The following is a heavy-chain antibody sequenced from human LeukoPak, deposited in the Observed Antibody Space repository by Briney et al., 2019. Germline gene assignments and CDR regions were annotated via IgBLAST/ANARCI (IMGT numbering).Heavy chain of an antibody. D-gene: IGHD3-22*01. CDR2: ISYDGSNR. Sequence: PGRSLRLSCAASGFTFSSYAMHWVRQAPGKGLEWVAVISYDGSNRYYADSVKGRFTISRDNSKNTLYLQMNSLRAEDTAVYYCARDAHHYDSSGYFDYWGQGTLVTVSS. V-gene: IGHV3-30-3*01. CDR1: GFTFSSYA. J-gene: IGHJ4*02. CDR3: ARDAHHYDSSGYFDY.